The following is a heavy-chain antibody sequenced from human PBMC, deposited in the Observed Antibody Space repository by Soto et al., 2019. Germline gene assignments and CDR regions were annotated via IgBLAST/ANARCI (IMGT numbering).Heavy chain of an antibody. CDR3: ARGPYSYGPIDY. CDR1: GFTFSSYG. V-gene: IGHV3-48*01. CDR2: ISTSSSAI. J-gene: IGHJ4*02. Sequence: GGSLRLSCAASGFTFSSYGMHWVRQAPGKGLVWVSYISTSSSAIYYVDSVKGRFTISRDKAKNTLYLQMNSLRAEDTAVYYCARGPYSYGPIDYWGQGTLVTVSS. D-gene: IGHD5-18*01.